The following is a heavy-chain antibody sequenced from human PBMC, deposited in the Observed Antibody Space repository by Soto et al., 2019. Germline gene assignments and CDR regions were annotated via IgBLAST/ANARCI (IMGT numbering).Heavy chain of an antibody. CDR3: ARLSGYYDSSGYPNFPPRLRNYYYCYGMDV. CDR1: GGSISSSSYY. V-gene: IGHV4-39*01. Sequence: PSETLSLTCTVSGGSISSSSYYWGWIRQPPGKGLEWIGSIYYSGSTYYNPSLKSRVTISVDTSKNQFSLKLSSVTAADTAVYYCARLSGYYDSSGYPNFPPRLRNYYYCYGMDVWGQGTTVTVSS. J-gene: IGHJ6*02. D-gene: IGHD3-22*01. CDR2: IYYSGST.